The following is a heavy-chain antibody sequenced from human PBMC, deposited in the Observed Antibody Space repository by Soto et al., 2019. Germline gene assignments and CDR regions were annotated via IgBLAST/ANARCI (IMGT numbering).Heavy chain of an antibody. CDR3: ARILTATGGHFDS. CDR1: GFSLTTSGVG. D-gene: IGHD2-8*02. CDR2: IFWDDDK. V-gene: IGHV2-5*02. Sequence: SGPTLVNPTQTLTLTCSFSGFSLTTSGVGVGWVRQSPEKALEWLALIFWDDDKRYSPSLRSRLTIAKDTSKNQVVLTLTNVEPVDTATYSCARILTATGGHFDSWGQGALVTVSS. J-gene: IGHJ4*02.